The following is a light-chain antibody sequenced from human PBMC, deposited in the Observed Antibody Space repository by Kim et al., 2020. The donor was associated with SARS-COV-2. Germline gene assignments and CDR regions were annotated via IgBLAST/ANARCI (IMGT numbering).Light chain of an antibody. CDR3: QQYKTYPWA. CDR1: QNINGW. V-gene: IGKV1-5*03. J-gene: IGKJ1*01. Sequence: AAVGDRVTITCRASQNINGWLAWDQQKTGKGPKVLIYKGYRLESGVPSRFSGNGSGEEFTLTISSLEPDDFGTYYCQQYKTYPWAFSQGAKVDIK. CDR2: KGY.